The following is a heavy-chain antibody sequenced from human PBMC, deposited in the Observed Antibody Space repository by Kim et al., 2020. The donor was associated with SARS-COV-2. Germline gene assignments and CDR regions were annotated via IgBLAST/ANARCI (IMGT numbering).Heavy chain of an antibody. V-gene: IGHV3-11*06. Sequence: SVKGRFTISGDNAKNSLYLQKNGLRAEDTAVYYCARVGRDGSNPPNWFDPWGQGTLVTVSS. J-gene: IGHJ5*02. CDR3: ARVGRDGSNPPNWFDP. D-gene: IGHD2-15*01.